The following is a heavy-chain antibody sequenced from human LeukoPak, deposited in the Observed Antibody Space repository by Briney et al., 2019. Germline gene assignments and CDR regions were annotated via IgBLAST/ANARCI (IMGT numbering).Heavy chain of an antibody. CDR2: IIPIFGTA. J-gene: IGHJ4*02. CDR1: GGTFSSYA. D-gene: IGHD2-2*01. V-gene: IGHV1-69*01. CDR3: ARGYCSSTSCYPDTAMGTFDY. Sequence: SVKVSCKASGGTFSSYAISWVRQAPGQGLEWMGGIIPIFGTANYAQKFQGRVTITADESTSTAYMELSSLRSEDTAVYYCARGYCSSTSCYPDTAMGTFDYWGQGTLVTVSS.